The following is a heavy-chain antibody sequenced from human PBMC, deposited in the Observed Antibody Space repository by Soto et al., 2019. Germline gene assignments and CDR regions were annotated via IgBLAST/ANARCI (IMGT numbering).Heavy chain of an antibody. D-gene: IGHD6-19*01. V-gene: IGHV4-4*02. CDR1: GGSISKNTW. Sequence: SETLSLTCAVSGGSISKNTWWNWVRQSPGKGLEWIGEISHSGSTNYNPSLKSRVTISIDKSKNQFSLNLSSVTAADTAVYYCARALEWLDEGGYFDYWGQGTQVT. CDR3: ARALEWLDEGGYFDY. J-gene: IGHJ4*02. CDR2: ISHSGST.